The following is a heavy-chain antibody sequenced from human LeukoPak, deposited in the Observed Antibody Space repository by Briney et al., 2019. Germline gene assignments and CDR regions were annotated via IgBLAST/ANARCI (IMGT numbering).Heavy chain of an antibody. D-gene: IGHD3-16*01. CDR2: IKQDGSET. J-gene: IGHJ6*02. V-gene: IGHV3-7*02. Sequence: GGSLLLSCATSGFTFSSIWMSWVRQAPGKGLEWVANIKQDGSETNYVDSVKGRFTISRDNAKNSLHLQMNSLRVEDTAVYYCAKNGGPHGMDVWGQGSTVSVSS. CDR3: AKNGGPHGMDV. CDR1: GFTFSSIW.